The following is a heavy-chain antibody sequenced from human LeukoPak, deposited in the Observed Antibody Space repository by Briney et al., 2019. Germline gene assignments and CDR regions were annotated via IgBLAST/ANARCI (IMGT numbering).Heavy chain of an antibody. CDR2: IYYSGST. CDR3: ARCRVHCSSTSCYGNWFDP. Sequence: PSETLSLTCTVSGGSISSGGYYWSWIRQHPGKGLEWIGYIYYSGSTYNNPSLKSRITISVDTSKNQFSLKLSSVTAADTAVYYCARCRVHCSSTSCYGNWFDPWGQGTLVTVSS. V-gene: IGHV4-31*03. J-gene: IGHJ5*02. D-gene: IGHD2-2*01. CDR1: GGSISSGGYY.